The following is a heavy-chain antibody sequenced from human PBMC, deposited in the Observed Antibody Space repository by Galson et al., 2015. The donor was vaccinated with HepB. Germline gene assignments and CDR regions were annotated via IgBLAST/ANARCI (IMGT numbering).Heavy chain of an antibody. CDR1: GYSFTSYW. Sequence: QSGAEVKKPGESLRISCKGSGYSFTSYWIGWVRQMPGKGLEWMGIIYPGDSDTRYSPSFQGQVTISADKSISTAYLQWSSLKASDTAMYYCARAYYDNLTGAPWYYFDYWGQGTLVTVSS. J-gene: IGHJ4*02. V-gene: IGHV5-51*01. CDR3: ARAYYDNLTGAPWYYFDY. CDR2: IYPGDSDT. D-gene: IGHD3-9*01.